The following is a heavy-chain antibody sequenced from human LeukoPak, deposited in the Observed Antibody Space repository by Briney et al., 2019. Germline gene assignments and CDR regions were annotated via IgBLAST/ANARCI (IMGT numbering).Heavy chain of an antibody. V-gene: IGHV1-8*01. Sequence: ASVKVSCKASGYTFTSYDINWVRQATGQGLEWMGWMNPNSGNTGYAQKFQGRVTMTRDTSTSTVYMELSSLRSEDTAVYYCARDARTYYDFWSGYLPPYYFDYWGQGTLVTVSS. D-gene: IGHD3-3*01. CDR2: MNPNSGNT. CDR3: ARDARTYYDFWSGYLPPYYFDY. CDR1: GYTFTSYD. J-gene: IGHJ4*02.